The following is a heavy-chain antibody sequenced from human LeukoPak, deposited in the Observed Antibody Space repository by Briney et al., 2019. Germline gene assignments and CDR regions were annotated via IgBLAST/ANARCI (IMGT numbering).Heavy chain of an antibody. V-gene: IGHV1-8*01. CDR1: GYTFTSYE. CDR3: ARAAYSSAWYLDV. Sequence: GASVRVSCKASGYTFTSYEINWVRQAPGQGLEWMGWMNPSSDKTGSAQKFQGRVTMTGDTTISTAFLELISLTSEDTAVYYCARAAYSSAWYLDVWGQGTLVTVSS. CDR2: MNPSSDKT. D-gene: IGHD6-19*01. J-gene: IGHJ4*02.